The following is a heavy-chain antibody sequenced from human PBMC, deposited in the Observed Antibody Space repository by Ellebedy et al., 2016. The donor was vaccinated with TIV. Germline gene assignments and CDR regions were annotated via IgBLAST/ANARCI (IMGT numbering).Heavy chain of an antibody. CDR2: INSDGSDT. CDR3: AGGTY. J-gene: IGHJ4*02. V-gene: IGHV3-74*01. Sequence: PGGSLRLSCAASGFIFSGYWMHWVRQAPGKGLVWVSRINSDGSDTAYADSVRGRFTISRDNAKNTLYLQMNSLRAEDTAVYYCAGGTYWGQGTLVTVSS. CDR1: GFIFSGYW.